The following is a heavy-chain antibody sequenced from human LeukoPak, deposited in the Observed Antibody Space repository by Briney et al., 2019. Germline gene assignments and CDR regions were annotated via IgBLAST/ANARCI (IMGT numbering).Heavy chain of an antibody. CDR2: IWYDGSNK. D-gene: IGHD6-19*01. CDR1: GFTFSSYG. CDR3: ARESSSGWYRYYYYNGMDV. J-gene: IGHJ6*02. Sequence: PGGSLRLSCAASGFTFSSYGMHWVRQAPGKGLEWVAVIWYDGSNKYYADSVKGRFTISRDNSKDTLYLQMNSLRAEDTAVYYCARESSSGWYRYYYYNGMDVWGQGTTVTVS. V-gene: IGHV3-33*01.